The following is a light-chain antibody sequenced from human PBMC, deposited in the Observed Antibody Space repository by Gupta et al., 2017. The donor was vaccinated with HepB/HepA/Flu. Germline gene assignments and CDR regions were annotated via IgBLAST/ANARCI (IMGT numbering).Light chain of an antibody. J-gene: IGKJ2*02. V-gene: IGKV2-28*01. Sequence: DLVMTQSPLSLPVIPGESASISCRSSQSLVKSNGYNYFDWYLQKPGQSPQLLIYLGSNRASGVPDRFSGSGSGADFTLKISRVEADDVGVYYCMQALQSPRTFGQGTKLEIK. CDR1: QSLVKSNGYNY. CDR3: MQALQSPRT. CDR2: LGS.